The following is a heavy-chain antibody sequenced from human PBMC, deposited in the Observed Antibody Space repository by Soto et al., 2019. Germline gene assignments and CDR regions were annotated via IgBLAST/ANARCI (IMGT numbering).Heavy chain of an antibody. J-gene: IGHJ4*02. CDR2: IYYSGST. D-gene: IGHD3-9*01. V-gene: IGHV4-39*01. Sequence: SETLSLTCTVSGGSISSSSYYWGWIRQPPGKGLEWIGSIYYSGSTYYNPSLKSRVTISVDTSRNQFSLKLSSVTAADTAVYFCARLEGLATISYYFDFWGPGALVTVSS. CDR3: ARLEGLATISYYFDF. CDR1: GGSISSSSYY.